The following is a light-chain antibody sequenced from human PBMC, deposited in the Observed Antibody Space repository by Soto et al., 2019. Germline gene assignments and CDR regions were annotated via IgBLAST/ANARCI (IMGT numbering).Light chain of an antibody. CDR3: QSYDTSLRGWV. J-gene: IGLJ3*02. CDR1: SSNLGAGYE. CDR2: GNK. V-gene: IGLV1-40*01. Sequence: QSVLVQPPSVSGATGRTVIISCTGSSSNLGAGYEVHWYQQLPRTAPRLLIYGNKYRPSGVPDRFSGSKSGTSASLAITGIQPEDEADYYCQSYDTSLRGWVFGGGTKLTVL.